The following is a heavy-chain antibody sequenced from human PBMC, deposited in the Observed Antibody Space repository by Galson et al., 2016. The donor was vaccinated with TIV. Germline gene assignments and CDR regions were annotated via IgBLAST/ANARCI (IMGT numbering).Heavy chain of an antibody. V-gene: IGHV3-15*01. J-gene: IGHJ4*02. Sequence: SLRLSCAVSGFTFSNAWMTWVRQAPGRGLEWVGRIKSKPDGATTAYAAPVKGRFSISRDDSKDTVYLQMNNLKTEDTARYFCTTDLGYCLTTSCSLGLDSWCQGTLVTVSS. CDR2: IKSKPDGATT. CDR3: TTDLGYCLTTSCSLGLDS. CDR1: GFTFSNAW. D-gene: IGHD2-2*01.